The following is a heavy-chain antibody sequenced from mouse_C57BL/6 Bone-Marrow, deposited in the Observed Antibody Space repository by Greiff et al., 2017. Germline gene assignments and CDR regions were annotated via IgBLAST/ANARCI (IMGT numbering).Heavy chain of an antibody. CDR3: ARDEGYAVVARKRYFDV. V-gene: IGHV1-69*01. D-gene: IGHD1-1*01. CDR2: IDPSDSYT. J-gene: IGHJ1*03. Sequence: QVQLQQPGAELVMPGASVKLSCKASGYTFTSYWMHWVKQRPGQGLEWIGEIDPSDSYTNYNQKFKGKSTLTVDKSSSTAYMQLSSLTSEDSAVYYCARDEGYAVVARKRYFDVWGTGTTVTVSS. CDR1: GYTFTSYW.